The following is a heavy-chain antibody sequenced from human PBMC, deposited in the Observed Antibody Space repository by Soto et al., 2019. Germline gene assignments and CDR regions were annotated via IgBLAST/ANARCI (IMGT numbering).Heavy chain of an antibody. CDR2: IYYSGST. CDR3: ALYIQSDNYYALDS. CDR1: GGSISSYY. D-gene: IGHD3-22*01. J-gene: IGHJ4*02. V-gene: IGHV4-59*01. Sequence: QVQLQESGPGLVKPSETLSLTCTVSGGSISSYYWSWIRQPPGKGLEGIGYIYYSGSTNYNPSLKSRVIISVDTSKNQFSLQLSSVTAADTAVYYCALYIQSDNYYALDSWGQGSLVTVSS.